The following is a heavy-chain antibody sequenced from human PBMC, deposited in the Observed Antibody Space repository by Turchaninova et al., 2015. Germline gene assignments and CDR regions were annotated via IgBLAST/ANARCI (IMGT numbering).Heavy chain of an antibody. CDR1: GGSFSGYY. Sequence: QVQLQQWGAGLLKPSESLSLTCAVYGGSFSGYYCSWIRQPPGKGMEWIGEITHRGSTNYNPSLKSRVTISVDTPKNQFSLKLSSVTAADTAVYYCARGVTDWGQGTLVTVSS. V-gene: IGHV4-34*01. CDR3: ARGVTD. D-gene: IGHD1-20*01. J-gene: IGHJ4*02. CDR2: ITHRGST.